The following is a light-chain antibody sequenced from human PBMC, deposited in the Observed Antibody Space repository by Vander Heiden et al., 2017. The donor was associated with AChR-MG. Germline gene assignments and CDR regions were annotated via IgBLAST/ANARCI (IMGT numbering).Light chain of an antibody. J-gene: IGKJ2*01. CDR2: WAS. CDR3: HQYDSTPMYT. Sequence: DIVMTQSPGSLAVSLGERATLNCKSSQSVSYSSNNNNYLDWYQHKPGQPPKPLIYWASTRESGAPDRSSASGYGPDFTLTISSLHAEDVAVYSCHQYDSTPMYTFGQGTKLEIK. CDR1: QSVSYSSNNNNY. V-gene: IGKV4-1*01.